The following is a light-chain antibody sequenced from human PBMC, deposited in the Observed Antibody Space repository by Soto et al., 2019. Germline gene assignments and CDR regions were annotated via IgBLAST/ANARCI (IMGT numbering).Light chain of an antibody. V-gene: IGKV3-15*01. J-gene: IGKJ2*01. Sequence: EIGMTHSPVTLSVSPRDRATLSCRASQSVSSNLAWYQQKPGQAPRLLIYAASTRATGIPARFSGSGSGTEFTLTISRLEPEDFAIYYCQQYGGVPYTFGQGTMVDIK. CDR1: QSVSSN. CDR2: AAS. CDR3: QQYGGVPYT.